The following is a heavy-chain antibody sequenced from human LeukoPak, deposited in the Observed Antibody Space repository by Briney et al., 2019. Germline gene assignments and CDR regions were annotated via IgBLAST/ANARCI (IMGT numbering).Heavy chain of an antibody. D-gene: IGHD5-24*01. CDR1: GGSISSYY. V-gene: IGHV4-59*01. J-gene: IGHJ4*02. Sequence: SETLSLTCTVSGGSISSYYWSWIRQPPGKGLEWIGYIYYSGSTNYNPSLKSRVTISVGTSKNQFSLKLGSVTAADTAVYYCAREAEITRFDYWGQGTLVTVSS. CDR3: AREAEITRFDY. CDR2: IYYSGST.